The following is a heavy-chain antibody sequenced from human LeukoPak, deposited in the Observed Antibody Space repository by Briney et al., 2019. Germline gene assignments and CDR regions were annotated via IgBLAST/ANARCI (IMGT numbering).Heavy chain of an antibody. CDR2: IYPGDSDT. CDR1: GSRFTSYW. Sequence: GESLQISCKGSGSRFTSYWIGWVRQMPGKGLEWMGIIYPGDSDTRYSPSFQGQVTISADKSISTAYLQWSSLKASDTAMYYCARRYYYGSGSYCFDPWGQGTLVTVSS. V-gene: IGHV5-51*01. D-gene: IGHD3-10*01. J-gene: IGHJ5*02. CDR3: ARRYYYGSGSYCFDP.